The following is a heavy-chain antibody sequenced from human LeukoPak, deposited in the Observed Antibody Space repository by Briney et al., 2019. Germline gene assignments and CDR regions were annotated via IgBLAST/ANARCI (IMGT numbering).Heavy chain of an antibody. CDR3: ARNKHYYDSSNYV. Sequence: GGSLRLSCAASGFTFNDYGMSWVRQGPGKWLECVSGINWNGGTTGYADSVRGRFTISRDNAKSYMYMQMNSLRAEDTALYYCARNKHYYDSSNYVWGQGTLVTVSS. V-gene: IGHV3-20*04. J-gene: IGHJ4*02. CDR1: GFTFNDYG. D-gene: IGHD3-22*01. CDR2: INWNGGTT.